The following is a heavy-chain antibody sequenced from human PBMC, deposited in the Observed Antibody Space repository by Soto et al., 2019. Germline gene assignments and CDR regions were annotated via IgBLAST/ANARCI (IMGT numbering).Heavy chain of an antibody. CDR1: GFTFSSYA. Sequence: GGSLRLSCAASGFTFSSYAMHWVRQAPGKGLEWVAVISYDGSNKYYADSVKGRFTISRDNSKNTLYPQMNSLRAEDTAVYSCARGGGYSFGLAPYYFDFWGQGTLVTVSS. CDR3: ARGGGYSFGLAPYYFDF. CDR2: ISYDGSNK. D-gene: IGHD5-18*01. V-gene: IGHV3-30-3*01. J-gene: IGHJ4*02.